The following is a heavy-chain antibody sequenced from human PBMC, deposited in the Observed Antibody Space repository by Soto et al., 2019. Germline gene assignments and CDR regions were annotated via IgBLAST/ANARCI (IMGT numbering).Heavy chain of an antibody. CDR3: AKDRQYPRDYFQY. D-gene: IGHD4-4*01. Sequence: EVKLLESGGGLVQPGGSLRLSCGVSGFTVTRNGVSWVRQAPGKGLEWVAAISPNGQGIWYADSVKGRVPISRDISRNTVFLQMDSLRAEDTAVYYCAKDRQYPRDYFQYCGQGTLVTVSS. J-gene: IGHJ4*02. CDR2: ISPNGQGI. V-gene: IGHV3-23*01. CDR1: GFTVTRNG.